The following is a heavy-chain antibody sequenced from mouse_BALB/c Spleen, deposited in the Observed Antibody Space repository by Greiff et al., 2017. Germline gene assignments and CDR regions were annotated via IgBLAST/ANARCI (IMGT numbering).Heavy chain of an antibody. CDR2: IWAGGST. CDR3: AREKSHYDWFAY. V-gene: IGHV2-9*02. Sequence: VAPSQSLSITCTVSGFSLTSYGVHWVRQPPGKGLEWLGVIWAGGSTNYNSALMSRLSISKDNSKSQVFLKMNSLQTDDTAMYYCAREKSHYDWFAYWGQGTLVTVSA. D-gene: IGHD1-2*01. CDR1: GFSLTSYG. J-gene: IGHJ3*01.